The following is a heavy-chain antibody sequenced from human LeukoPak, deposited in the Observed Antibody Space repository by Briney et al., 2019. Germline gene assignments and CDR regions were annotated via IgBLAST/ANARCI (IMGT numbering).Heavy chain of an antibody. Sequence: SETLSLTCIVSGGSISSSSYYWGWIRQPPGKGLEWIGSIYYSGSTYYNPSLKSRVTISVDTSKNQFSLKLSSVTAADTAVYYCARGVPTGVDYWGQGTLVTVSS. CDR2: IYYSGST. D-gene: IGHD4-17*01. CDR3: ARGVPTGVDY. V-gene: IGHV4-39*01. CDR1: GGSISSSSYY. J-gene: IGHJ4*02.